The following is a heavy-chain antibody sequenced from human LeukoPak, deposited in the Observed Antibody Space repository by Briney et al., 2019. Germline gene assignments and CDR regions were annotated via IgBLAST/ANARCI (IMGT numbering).Heavy chain of an antibody. CDR3: ARLYYDILTGYYSYFDY. CDR1: GYTFTSYG. Sequence: APVKVSCKASGYTFTSYGISWVRQAPGQGLEWVGWISAYNGNTNYAQKLQGRVTMTTDTSTSTAYMELRSLRSDDTAVYYCARLYYDILTGYYSYFDYWGQGTLVTVSS. V-gene: IGHV1-18*01. D-gene: IGHD3-9*01. J-gene: IGHJ4*02. CDR2: ISAYNGNT.